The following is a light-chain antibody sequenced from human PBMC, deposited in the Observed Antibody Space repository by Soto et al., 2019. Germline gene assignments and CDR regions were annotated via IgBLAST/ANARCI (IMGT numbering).Light chain of an antibody. CDR3: AAWDVTLKRYV. CDR1: NSNIASNT. Sequence: QSVLTQPPSASETPGQTVSISCSGSNSNIASNTVNWYQHLPGTAPKLLIYYNNQRPSGVPDRFYGSKSGSSASLSISGLESEDESDYYCAAWDVTLKRYVFGNGTKLTVL. CDR2: YNN. V-gene: IGLV1-44*01. J-gene: IGLJ1*01.